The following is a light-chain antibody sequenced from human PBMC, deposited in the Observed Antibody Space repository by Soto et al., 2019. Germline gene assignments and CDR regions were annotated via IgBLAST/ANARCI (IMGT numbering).Light chain of an antibody. CDR3: QSFGTWHPV. Sequence: QLVLTQSPSASASLGASVKLTCTLSSGYSTYAIAWHQQQSEKGPRFLMKINYDGTHSKGDGFFDRFSGSSSGAERHLTIPRLQSGDEAYYYRQSFGTWHPVFGGRTKLTVL. CDR1: SGYSTYA. CDR2: INYDGTH. J-gene: IGLJ3*02. V-gene: IGLV4-69*01.